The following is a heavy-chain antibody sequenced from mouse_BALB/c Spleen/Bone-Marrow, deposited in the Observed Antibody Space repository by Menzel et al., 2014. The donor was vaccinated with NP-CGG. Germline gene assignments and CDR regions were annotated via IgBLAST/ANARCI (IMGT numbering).Heavy chain of an antibody. V-gene: IGHV3-1*02. D-gene: IGHD5-1*01. CDR3: ARGTYGAMDY. CDR1: GYSITSGYN. Sequence: EVKVEESGPDLVKPSQSLSLTCSVTGYSITSGYNWHWIRQFPGNKLEWMGYIRYSDSTNYNPSLKSQISITRDTSKNQFILQLNSVTTEDTATYYCARGTYGAMDYWGQGTSVTVSS. CDR2: IRYSDST. J-gene: IGHJ4*01.